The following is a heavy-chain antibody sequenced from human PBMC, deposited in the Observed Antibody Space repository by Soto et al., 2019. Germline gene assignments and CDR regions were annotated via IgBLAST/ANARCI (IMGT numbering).Heavy chain of an antibody. Sequence: GGSLRLSCAASGFTFSSYAMSWVRQAPGKGLEWVSAISGSGGSTYYADSVKGRFTISRDNSKNTLYLQMNSLRAEDTAVYYCAKGPKTGSRIEYYYYGMDVWGQGTTVTVSS. CDR2: ISGSGGST. D-gene: IGHD3-9*01. V-gene: IGHV3-23*01. CDR1: GFTFSSYA. CDR3: AKGPKTGSRIEYYYYGMDV. J-gene: IGHJ6*02.